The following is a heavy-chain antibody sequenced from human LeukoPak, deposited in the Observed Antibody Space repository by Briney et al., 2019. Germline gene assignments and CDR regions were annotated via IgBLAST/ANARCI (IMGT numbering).Heavy chain of an antibody. D-gene: IGHD6-13*01. J-gene: IGHJ4*02. CDR2: ISSSSSYT. Sequence: GRSLRLSCAASGFTFSDYYMSWIREAPGKGLVWFSYISSSSSYTNYADSVKGRFTISRDNAKNSLYLQMNSLRAEDTAVYYCARVNGYSSSDKTYYFDYWGQGTLVTVSS. V-gene: IGHV3-11*05. CDR1: GFTFSDYY. CDR3: ARVNGYSSSDKTYYFDY.